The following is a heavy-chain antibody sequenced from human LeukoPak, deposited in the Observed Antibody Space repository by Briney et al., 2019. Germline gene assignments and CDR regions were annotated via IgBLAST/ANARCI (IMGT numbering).Heavy chain of an antibody. J-gene: IGHJ6*03. Sequence: GASVKVSCKASGGTFSSYAISWVRQAPGQGLEWMGGIIPIFGTANYAQKFQGRVTMTRDMSTSTVYMELSSLRSEDTAVYYCARVPGSSWFTRHYYYYMDVWGKGTTVTVSS. V-gene: IGHV1-69*05. D-gene: IGHD6-13*01. CDR1: GGTFSSYA. CDR2: IIPIFGTA. CDR3: ARVPGSSWFTRHYYYYMDV.